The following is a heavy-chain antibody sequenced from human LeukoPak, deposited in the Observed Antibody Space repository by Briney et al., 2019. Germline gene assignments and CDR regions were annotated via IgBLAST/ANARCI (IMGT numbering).Heavy chain of an antibody. CDR3: ARLYDFWSGYPGYFDY. Sequence: SETLSLTCTVSGGSISSGGYSWSWIRQPPGKGLEWIGYIYDSGDTYYKSSLKSRVTISGDTSKNQFSLKLSSVTAADTAVYYCARLYDFWSGYPGYFDYWGQGILVTVSS. CDR1: GGSISSGGYS. V-gene: IGHV4-30-4*07. J-gene: IGHJ4*02. D-gene: IGHD3-3*01. CDR2: IYDSGDT.